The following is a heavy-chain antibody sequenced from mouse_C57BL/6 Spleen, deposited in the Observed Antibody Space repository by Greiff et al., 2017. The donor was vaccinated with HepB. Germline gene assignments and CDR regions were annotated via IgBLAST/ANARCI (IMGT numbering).Heavy chain of an antibody. CDR2: IWSGGST. V-gene: IGHV2-2*01. J-gene: IGHJ1*03. CDR3: ARKGGTRLYWYFDV. Sequence: VKLMESGPGLVQPSQSLSITCTVSGFSLTSYGVHWVRQSPGKGLEWLGVIWSGGSTDYNAAFISRLSISKDNSKSQVFFKMNSLQADDTAIYYCARKGGTRLYWYFDVWGTGTTVTVSS. D-gene: IGHD3-3*01. CDR1: GFSLTSYG.